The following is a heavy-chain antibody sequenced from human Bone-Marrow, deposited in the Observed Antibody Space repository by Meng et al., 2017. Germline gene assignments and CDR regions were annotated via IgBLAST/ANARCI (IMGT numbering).Heavy chain of an antibody. V-gene: IGHV3-7*01. CDR3: ARDPSSSSWYFDY. CDR2: IKQEGGEK. J-gene: IGHJ4*02. CDR1: GFTFSSYW. D-gene: IGHD6-13*01. Sequence: GGSLRLSCAASGFTFSSYWMSWVRQAPGKGLEWVANIKQEGGEKYYVDSVKGRFTISRDNAKNSLYLQMNSLRAEDTAVYYCARDPSSSSWYFDYWGQGTLVTVSS.